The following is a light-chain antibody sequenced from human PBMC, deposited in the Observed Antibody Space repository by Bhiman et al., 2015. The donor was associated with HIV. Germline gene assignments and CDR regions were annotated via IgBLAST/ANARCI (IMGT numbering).Light chain of an antibody. CDR1: SSNIGKNP. V-gene: IGLV1-36*01. Sequence: QLVLTQPPSVSEVPRQRVTISCSGSSSNIGKNPVNWFQQVPGKAPKLLIYYDDLLSSGVSDRFSASKAGTSASLAISGLQSEDEADYYCATWDDSLSALFGGGTKLTVL. J-gene: IGLJ3*02. CDR2: YDD. CDR3: ATWDDSLSAL.